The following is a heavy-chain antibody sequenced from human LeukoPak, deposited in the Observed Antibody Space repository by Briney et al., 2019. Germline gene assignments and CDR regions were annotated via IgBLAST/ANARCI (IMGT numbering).Heavy chain of an antibody. V-gene: IGHV4-61*02. D-gene: IGHD1-26*01. CDR2: IYTSGST. J-gene: IGHJ4*02. Sequence: SQTLSLTCTVSGGSISSGTYYWSWIRQPAGKGLEWLGRIYTSGSTNYNPSLKSRITISVDTSKNQFSLKLSSVTAADTAVYYCARGVGPTTAQSTFDYWGQGALVTVSS. CDR1: GGSISSGTYY. CDR3: ARGVGPTTAQSTFDY.